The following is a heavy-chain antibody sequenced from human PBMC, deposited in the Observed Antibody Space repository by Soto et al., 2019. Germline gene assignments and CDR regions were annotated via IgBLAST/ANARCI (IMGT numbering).Heavy chain of an antibody. CDR3: ARGNYDILTGYPPWFDP. J-gene: IGHJ5*02. V-gene: IGHV4-59*01. Sequence: QVQLQESGPGLVKPSETLYLTCTVSGGSISSYYWSWIRQPPGKGLEWIGYIYYSGSTNYNPSLKSRVTISVDTSKNQFSLKLSSVTAADTAVYYCARGNYDILTGYPPWFDPWGQGTLVTVSS. CDR2: IYYSGST. CDR1: GGSISSYY. D-gene: IGHD3-9*01.